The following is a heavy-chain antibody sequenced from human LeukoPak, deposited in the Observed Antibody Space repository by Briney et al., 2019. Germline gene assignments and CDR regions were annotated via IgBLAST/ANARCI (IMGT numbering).Heavy chain of an antibody. CDR2: IRYEGSNK. CDR3: ARDASYSSSWYGYYYYYYMDV. D-gene: IGHD6-13*01. CDR1: GVTFSSYG. V-gene: IGHV3-30*02. J-gene: IGHJ6*03. Sequence: GGSLRLSCAASGVTFSSYGMHWVRQAPGKGLEGVAFIRYEGSNKYYADSVRGRFTISRDNAKNSLYLQMNSLRAEDTAVYYCARDASYSSSWYGYYYYYYMDVWGKGTTVTVSS.